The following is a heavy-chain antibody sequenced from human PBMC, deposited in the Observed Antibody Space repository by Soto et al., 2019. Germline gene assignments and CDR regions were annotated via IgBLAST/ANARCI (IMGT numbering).Heavy chain of an antibody. Sequence: QVQLIQSGAEVKKPGASVKVSCKASGYTFSSYGISWVRQAPGQGLEWMGWFSADNGNTNYAQKFQGRVTMTTDTSTRTAYMELRSLTSDDTAMYYCSRDGPNRFLEWILVDDWGQGTLVTVSS. CDR3: SRDGPNRFLEWILVDD. CDR2: FSADNGNT. J-gene: IGHJ4*02. V-gene: IGHV1-18*01. D-gene: IGHD3-3*01. CDR1: GYTFSSYG.